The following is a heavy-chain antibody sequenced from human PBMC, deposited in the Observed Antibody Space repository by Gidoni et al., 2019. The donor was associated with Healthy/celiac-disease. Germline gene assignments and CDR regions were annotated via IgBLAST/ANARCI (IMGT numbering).Heavy chain of an antibody. V-gene: IGHV6-1*01. CDR3: SRESEYSYGVPSFDY. CDR2: TYYRSKWYN. D-gene: IGHD5-18*01. CDR1: GDSVASKSAA. J-gene: IGHJ4*02. Sequence: QVPLQPSGPGLVKRSQTLSLTCAISGDSVASKSAAWNWIRQSPSRGLEWLGRTYYRSKWYNDYAVSVKSRITINPDTSKNQFSLQLNSVTPEDTAVYYCSRESEYSYGVPSFDYWGQGTLVTVSS.